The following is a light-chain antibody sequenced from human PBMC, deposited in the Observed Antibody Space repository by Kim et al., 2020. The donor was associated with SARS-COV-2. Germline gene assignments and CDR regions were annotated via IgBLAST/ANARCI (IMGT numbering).Light chain of an antibody. CDR1: QDVSNW. V-gene: IGKV1-5*03. CDR2: RAS. Sequence: DIQVTQSPSTLSASVGDRVTITCRTSQDVSNWVAWYQHKPGTAPKLLMYRASDLQSGVPSRFSVSGSGTHFSLTISALQPNDFATYYGQRDKVEPYTLGQGTRLEI. CDR3: QRDKVEPYT. J-gene: IGKJ2*01.